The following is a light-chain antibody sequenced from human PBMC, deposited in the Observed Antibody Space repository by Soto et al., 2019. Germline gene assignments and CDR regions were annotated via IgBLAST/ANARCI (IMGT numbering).Light chain of an antibody. CDR2: EVS. V-gene: IGLV2-14*01. J-gene: IGLJ2*01. CDR1: SSDVGGYNY. CDR3: TSKTSSTYVV. Sequence: QSALTQPASVSGSPGQSITISCTGTSSDVGGYNYVSWYQQHPGKAPKHMIYEVSNRPSGVSNRFSGSKSGNTASLTISGLQAEDEADYYCTSKTSSTYVVFGGGTKLTVL.